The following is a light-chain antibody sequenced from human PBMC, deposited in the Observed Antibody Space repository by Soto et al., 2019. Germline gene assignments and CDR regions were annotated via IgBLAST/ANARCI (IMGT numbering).Light chain of an antibody. Sequence: DIQVTQSPSSLSAFVGDRVTITCRTSQTISNNLNWYQQQPGKAPNLLIYGASSFQSGVPSRFSGSGSVTDFTLTISSLQPEDFATYFCQQSSSAPLTFGQGTKV. CDR3: QQSSSAPLT. J-gene: IGKJ1*01. V-gene: IGKV1-39*01. CDR1: QTISNN. CDR2: GAS.